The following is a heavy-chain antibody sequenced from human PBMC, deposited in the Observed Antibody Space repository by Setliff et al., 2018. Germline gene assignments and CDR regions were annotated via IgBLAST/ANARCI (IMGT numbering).Heavy chain of an antibody. Sequence: SETLSLTCDVSGYSISSGYYWGWVRQSPGKGLDWIGEINHSGTTNYDPSLEGRISISVDTSKRQFSLKLSSVTAAGMAVYYCRFWSGYYKNDYWAQGTLVTVSS. D-gene: IGHD3-3*01. CDR2: INHSGTT. CDR1: GYSISSGYY. V-gene: IGHV4-38-2*01. J-gene: IGHJ4*02. CDR3: RFWSGYYKNDY.